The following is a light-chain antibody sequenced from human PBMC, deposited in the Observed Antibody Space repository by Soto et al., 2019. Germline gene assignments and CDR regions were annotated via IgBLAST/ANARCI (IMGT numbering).Light chain of an antibody. CDR2: AAS. Sequence: DIQMTQSPSSVLASVGDRVTITRRASQGISNWLAWYQQTTGKAPNLLIYAASSLPSGVPSRFSGSGSGTDCTLTISRLQPEDFETYYCQQANTFPITFGQGTRLEIK. CDR1: QGISNW. J-gene: IGKJ5*01. V-gene: IGKV1D-12*01. CDR3: QQANTFPIT.